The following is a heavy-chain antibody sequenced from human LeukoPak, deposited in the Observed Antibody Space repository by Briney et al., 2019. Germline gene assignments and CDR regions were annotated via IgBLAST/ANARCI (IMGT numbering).Heavy chain of an antibody. CDR3: ARAKVEMATGYYYYGMDV. D-gene: IGHD5-24*01. CDR1: GGTFSSYA. J-gene: IGHJ6*02. CDR2: IIPIFGIA. V-gene: IGHV1-69*04. Sequence: PVKVSCKASGGTFSSYAISWVRQAPGQGLEWMGRIIPIFGIANYAQKFQGRVTITADKSTSTAYMELSSLRSEDTAVNYCARAKVEMATGYYYYGMDVWGQGTTVTVSS.